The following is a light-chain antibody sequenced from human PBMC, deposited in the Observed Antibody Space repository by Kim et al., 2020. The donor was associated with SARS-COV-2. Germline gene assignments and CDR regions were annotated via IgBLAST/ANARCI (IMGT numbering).Light chain of an antibody. J-gene: IGLJ3*02. CDR2: RNN. CDR3: SAWDSSLNAWV. V-gene: IGLV10-54*04. Sequence: RQTDTLTCTGNNNNVGNQGAAWLQQHQGHPPKLLSYRNNNRPSGISERFSASRSRDTASLTITGLQPEDETDYYCSAWDSSLNAWVFGGGTQLTVL. CDR1: NNNVGNQG.